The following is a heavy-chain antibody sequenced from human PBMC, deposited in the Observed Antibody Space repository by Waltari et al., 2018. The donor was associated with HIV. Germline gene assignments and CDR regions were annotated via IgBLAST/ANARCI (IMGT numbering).Heavy chain of an antibody. CDR2: ISYDGSNK. J-gene: IGHJ5*02. V-gene: IGHV3-30*18. D-gene: IGHD2-21*02. Sequence: QVKLVESGGGVVQPGRSLRLSGAAPGFSFSSSGIPWVRQAPGKGLEWVAVISYDGSNKYYADSVKGRFTISRDNSKNTLYLQMNSLRAEDTAVYYCAKDYFVVVTAAGPFDPWGQGTLVTVSS. CDR1: GFSFSSSG. CDR3: AKDYFVVVTAAGPFDP.